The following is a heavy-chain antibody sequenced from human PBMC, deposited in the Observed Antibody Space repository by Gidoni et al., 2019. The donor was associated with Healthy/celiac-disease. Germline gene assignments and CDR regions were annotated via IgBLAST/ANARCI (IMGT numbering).Heavy chain of an antibody. CDR3: AREGGGVVTPLAFDY. Sequence: QVQLVQSGAEVKKPGASVKVSCTASGYTFTRYYMHWVLQAPGQWLVWMGIINPCGCSTRYEQKFQCRVTMTRDTSTSTVYMDLSSLRSEDTAVYYCAREGGGVVTPLAFDYWGQGTLVTVSS. CDR1: GYTFTRYY. V-gene: IGHV1-46*01. J-gene: IGHJ4*02. CDR2: INPCGCST. D-gene: IGHD2-15*01.